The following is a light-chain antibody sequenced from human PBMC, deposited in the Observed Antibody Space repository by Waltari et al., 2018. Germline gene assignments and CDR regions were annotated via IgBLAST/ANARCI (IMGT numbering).Light chain of an antibody. Sequence: QSALTQPASVSGSPGQSTTISCTGTSSDVGSYNTVSWYQQHPGKAPKLMIYEVSKRPSGVSNRFSGSKSGNTASLTISGLQAEDEADYYCCSYAGSSTLVFGGGTKLTVL. J-gene: IGLJ2*01. CDR3: CSYAGSSTLV. CDR1: SSDVGSYNT. V-gene: IGLV2-23*02. CDR2: EVS.